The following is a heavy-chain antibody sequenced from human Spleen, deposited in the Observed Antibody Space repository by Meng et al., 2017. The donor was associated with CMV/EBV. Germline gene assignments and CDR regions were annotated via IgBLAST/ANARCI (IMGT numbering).Heavy chain of an antibody. CDR2: IYHSGST. V-gene: IGHV4-34*01. CDR3: ARGSSERRDTYYYDSSAYLW. Sequence: YGSWISKPPGKGLEWIGEIYHSGSTNYSPSLKSRVTISVDTSKTQFSLKLNSVTAADTAVYYCARGSSERRDTYYYDSSAYLWWGQGTLVTVSS. J-gene: IGHJ4*02. CDR1: Y. D-gene: IGHD3-22*01.